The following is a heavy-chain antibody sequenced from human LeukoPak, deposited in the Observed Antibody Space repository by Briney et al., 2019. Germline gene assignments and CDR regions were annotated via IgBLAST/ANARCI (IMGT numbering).Heavy chain of an antibody. D-gene: IGHD2-2*01. V-gene: IGHV4-34*01. CDR1: GGSFSGYY. CDR2: INHSGST. J-gene: IGHJ5*02. CDR3: ARGGGRCSSTSCYRGNWFDP. Sequence: PSETLSLTCAVYGGSFSGYYWSWIRQPPGKGLEWIGEINHSGSTSYNPSLKSRVTISVDTSKNQFSLKLSSVTAADTAVYYCARGGGRCSSTSCYRGNWFDPWGQGTLVTVSS.